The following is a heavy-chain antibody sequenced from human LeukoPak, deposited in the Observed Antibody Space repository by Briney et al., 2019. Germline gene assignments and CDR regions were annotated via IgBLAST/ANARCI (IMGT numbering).Heavy chain of an antibody. D-gene: IGHD3-16*01. CDR2: VYHSGST. J-gene: IGHJ6*04. V-gene: IGHV4-39*07. Sequence: PSETLSLTCSVSDGPISTSDYYWTWIRQPPGKGLEWIGTVYHSGSTYYNVSLQSRVTISVDTSKSQFSLKLTSVTVADTAVYYCARDGIVGVYTSHYMDVWGRGTTVTVSA. CDR1: DGPISTSDYY. CDR3: ARDGIVGVYTSHYMDV.